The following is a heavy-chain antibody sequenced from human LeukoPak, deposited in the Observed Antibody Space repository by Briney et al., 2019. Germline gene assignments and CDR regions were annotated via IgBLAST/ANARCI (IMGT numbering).Heavy chain of an antibody. J-gene: IGHJ4*02. V-gene: IGHV3-30*02. CDR3: ARDYTSGYDFDY. Sequence: PGGSLRLSCVASGFTFSSYGMHWVRQAPGKGLEWVAFIRYDGNNKYYADSVKGRFTISRDNSKNTLYLQMNSLRAEDTAVYYCARDYTSGYDFDYWGQGTLVTVSS. CDR2: IRYDGNNK. CDR1: GFTFSSYG. D-gene: IGHD5-12*01.